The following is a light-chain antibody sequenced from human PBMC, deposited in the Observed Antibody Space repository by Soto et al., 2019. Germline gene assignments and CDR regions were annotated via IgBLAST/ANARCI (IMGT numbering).Light chain of an antibody. CDR3: QQYNSYST. V-gene: IGKV1-5*01. Sequence: DIHMTQSASTLSASVGYRVTITCRASQSISNWLAWYQQKSGKAPKLLIYDASSLESGVPSRLSGSGSGTEFTLTISSLQPDDFATYYCQQYNSYSTFGQGTKVDIK. J-gene: IGKJ1*01. CDR1: QSISNW. CDR2: DAS.